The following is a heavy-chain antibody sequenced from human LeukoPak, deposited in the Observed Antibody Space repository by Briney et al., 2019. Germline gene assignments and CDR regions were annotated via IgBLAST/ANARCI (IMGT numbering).Heavy chain of an antibody. Sequence: ASVKVSCKASGYTFTTYALNWVRLAPGQRLEWMGWINTNTGNPTYGPGFTGRFVFSLDTSVSTAYLQISSLEADDTAVYYCARAILGDNAIDHWGQGTLVAVSS. CDR1: GYTFTTYA. CDR3: ARAILGDNAIDH. V-gene: IGHV7-4-1*02. J-gene: IGHJ4*02. D-gene: IGHD2-21*01. CDR2: INTNTGNP.